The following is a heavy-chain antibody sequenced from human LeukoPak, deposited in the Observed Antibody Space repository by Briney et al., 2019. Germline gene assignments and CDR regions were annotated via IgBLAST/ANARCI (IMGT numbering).Heavy chain of an antibody. V-gene: IGHV3-15*01. CDR1: GLTFSKAW. J-gene: IGHJ4*02. CDR2: IKSKTVGGTI. D-gene: IGHD3-16*01. CDR3: TTETF. Sequence: GGTLRLSCTASGLTFSKAWMTWVRQAPGKGLEWVGRIKSKTVGGTIEYATPVRGRFTISRDDSKNTFYVQMNSLKTEDTAVYYCTTETFWGQGTLVTVSS.